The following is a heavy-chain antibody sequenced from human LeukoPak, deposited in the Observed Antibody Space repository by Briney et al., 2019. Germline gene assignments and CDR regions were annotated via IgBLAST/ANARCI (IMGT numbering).Heavy chain of an antibody. J-gene: IGHJ4*02. CDR2: ISGSGGST. CDR3: AKGFCSSTSCTSYFDY. D-gene: IGHD2-2*01. CDR1: GFTFSSYA. Sequence: GGSLRLSCAASGFTFSSYAMSWIRQAPGKGLGWVSAISGSGGSTYYADSVKGRFTISRDNSKNTLYLQMNSLRAEDTAVYYCAKGFCSSTSCTSYFDYWGQGTLVTVSS. V-gene: IGHV3-23*01.